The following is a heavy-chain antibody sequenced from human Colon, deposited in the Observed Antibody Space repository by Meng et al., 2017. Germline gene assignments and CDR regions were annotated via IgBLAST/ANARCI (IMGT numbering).Heavy chain of an antibody. CDR3: ATDLRWELQYSFDY. J-gene: IGHJ4*02. D-gene: IGHD4-23*01. Sequence: GESLKISCAASGFTFNTAWLTWVRQAPGKGLEWVGHIRSKPYGGTADYAAPVKDRFTISRDDSRDTFSLQMSSLKDEDTGVYFCATDLRWELQYSFDYWGQGILVTVSS. CDR1: GFTFNTAW. V-gene: IGHV3-15*01. CDR2: IRSKPYGGTA.